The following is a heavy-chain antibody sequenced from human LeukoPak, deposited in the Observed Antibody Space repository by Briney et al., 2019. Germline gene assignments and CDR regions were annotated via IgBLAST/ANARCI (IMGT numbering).Heavy chain of an antibody. V-gene: IGHV3-21*01. CDR2: ISSSSSYI. D-gene: IGHD1-26*01. J-gene: IGHJ4*02. CDR3: ARGVIVGAAFYFDY. Sequence: GGSLRLSCAASGFTFSNAWMSWVRQAPGKGLEWVSSISSSSSYIYYADSVKGRFTISRDNAKNSLYLQMNSLRAEDTAVYYCARGVIVGAAFYFDYWGQGTLVTVSS. CDR1: GFTFSNAW.